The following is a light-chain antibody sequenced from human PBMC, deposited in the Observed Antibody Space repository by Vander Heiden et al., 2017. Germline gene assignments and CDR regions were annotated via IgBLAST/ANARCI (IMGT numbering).Light chain of an antibody. J-gene: IGKJ4*01. Sequence: DIQMTQSSSSLSASVGDRVTITCRASQSISTYLNWYQQKPGKAPELLIYAASGLQSGVPSRFSGSGSGTDFTLTISSLQPEDFATYYCQQSYSAPLTFGGGTKVEIK. CDR1: QSISTY. V-gene: IGKV1-39*01. CDR3: QQSYSAPLT. CDR2: AAS.